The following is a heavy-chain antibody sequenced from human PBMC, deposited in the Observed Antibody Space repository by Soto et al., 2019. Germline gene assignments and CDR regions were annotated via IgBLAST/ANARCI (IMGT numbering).Heavy chain of an antibody. CDR3: ARKYYDFWSGYYRDYGMDV. V-gene: IGHV1-3*01. Sequence: ASVKVSCKASGYTFTSYAMHWVRQAPGQRLEWMGWINAGNGNTKYSQKFQGRVTITRDTPASTAYMELSSLRSEDTAVYYCARKYYDFWSGYYRDYGMDVWGQGTTVTVSS. CDR2: INAGNGNT. D-gene: IGHD3-3*01. CDR1: GYTFTSYA. J-gene: IGHJ6*02.